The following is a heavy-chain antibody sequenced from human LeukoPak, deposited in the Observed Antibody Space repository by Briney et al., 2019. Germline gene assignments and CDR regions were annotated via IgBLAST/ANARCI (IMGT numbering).Heavy chain of an antibody. CDR3: ARDVVLTVSPDAFDI. J-gene: IGHJ3*02. CDR1: EDSVNSDGYY. V-gene: IGHV4-31*03. D-gene: IGHD3-9*01. CDR2: ISITGRT. Sequence: SETLSLTCHVSEDSVNSDGYYWSWIRQHPGKGLVWIGFISITGRTSFNPSLKSRVSISVDTSKAQCSLWLTTGTAADTAVYYCARDVVLTVSPDAFDIWGQGTMVSVSS.